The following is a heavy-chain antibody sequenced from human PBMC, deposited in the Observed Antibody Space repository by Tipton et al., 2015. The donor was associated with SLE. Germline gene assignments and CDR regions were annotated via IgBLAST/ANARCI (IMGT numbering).Heavy chain of an antibody. Sequence: TLSLTCTVSGGSISSGTYYWGWIRQAPGKGLEWVGGIFSSGNTYYNPSLKSRVTISVDTSLNLNPVTAADTAVYYCARLREELRWDSGSERPIAVDSWGQGTLVTVSS. V-gene: IGHV4-39*06. D-gene: IGHD5-12*01. CDR1: GGSISSGTYY. CDR3: ARLREELRWDSGSERPIAVDS. J-gene: IGHJ4*02. CDR2: IFSSGNT.